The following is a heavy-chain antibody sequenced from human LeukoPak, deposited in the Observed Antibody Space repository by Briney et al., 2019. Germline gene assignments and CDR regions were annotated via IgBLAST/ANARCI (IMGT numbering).Heavy chain of an antibody. J-gene: IGHJ4*02. CDR1: GGSISSGGYY. CDR3: ASRRGSRFDY. V-gene: IGHV4-31*03. D-gene: IGHD3-10*01. CDR2: IYYSGST. Sequence: NPSETLSLTCTVSGGSISSGGYYWSWIRKHRGRGLEWIEYIYYSGSTYYNPSLKSRVTISVDTSKNQFSLKLSPVTAADTAVYYCASRRGSRFDYWGQGTLVTVSS.